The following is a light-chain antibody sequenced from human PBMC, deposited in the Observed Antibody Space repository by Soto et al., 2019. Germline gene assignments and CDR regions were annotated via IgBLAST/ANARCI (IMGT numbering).Light chain of an antibody. CDR2: DVN. CDR1: SSDNGGYDY. V-gene: IGLV2-14*01. J-gene: IGLJ2*01. CDR3: TSYASGSSHVV. Sequence: QSALTQPASVSGSPGQSITLSCTGTSSDNGGYDYVSWYQRHPGKAPKLIIYDVNNRPSGVSNRFSGSKSGNTASLTISGLQAEDEADYYCTSYASGSSHVVFGGGTQLTVL.